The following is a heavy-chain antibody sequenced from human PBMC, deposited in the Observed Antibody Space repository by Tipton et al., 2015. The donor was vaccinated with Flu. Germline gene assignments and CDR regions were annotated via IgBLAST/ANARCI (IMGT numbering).Heavy chain of an antibody. CDR2: IYHSGST. Sequence: TLSLTCAVSGGSISSGGYSWIWIRQPPGKGLEWIGYIYHSGSTYYNASLKSRVTISVDRSKNQFSLKLSSVTAADTAVYYCARGDGYNFDYWGQGTLVTVSS. CDR1: GGSISSGGYS. J-gene: IGHJ4*02. D-gene: IGHD5-24*01. V-gene: IGHV4-30-2*01. CDR3: ARGDGYNFDY.